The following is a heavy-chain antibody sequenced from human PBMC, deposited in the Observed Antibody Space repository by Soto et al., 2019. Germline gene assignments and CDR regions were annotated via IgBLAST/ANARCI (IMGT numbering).Heavy chain of an antibody. J-gene: IGHJ4*02. CDR3: ATDAAYYFDY. CDR2: ISWDSGSI. Sequence: EVQLVESGGGLIQPGRSLRLSCAASGFTFDNYAMHWVRQAPGKGLEWVSGISWDSGSIDYADSVRGRFTISRDNARKSLYLRMSSLRPEDTALYYCATDAAYYFDYWGQGTLVTVSS. D-gene: IGHD6-25*01. V-gene: IGHV3-9*01. CDR1: GFTFDNYA.